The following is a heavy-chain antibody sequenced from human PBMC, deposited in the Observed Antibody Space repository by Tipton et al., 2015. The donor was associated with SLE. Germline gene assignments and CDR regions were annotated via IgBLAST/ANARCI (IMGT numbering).Heavy chain of an antibody. CDR3: ARLGSTTYMTLDGFYFDS. CDR1: GGSISSYY. V-gene: IGHV4-59*08. Sequence: TLSLTCTVSGGSISSYYWSWIRQPPGKGLEWIGYIHHSGSTSYSPSLRSRVTISVDTSKNRLSLKVNSVTAADTAVYFCARLGSTTYMTLDGFYFDSWGQGTRVTVPS. D-gene: IGHD2/OR15-2a*01. CDR2: IHHSGST. J-gene: IGHJ4*02.